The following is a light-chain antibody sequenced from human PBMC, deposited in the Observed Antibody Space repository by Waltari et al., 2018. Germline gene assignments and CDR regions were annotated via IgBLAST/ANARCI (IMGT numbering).Light chain of an antibody. CDR3: QQYYGTPPT. V-gene: IGKV4-1*01. J-gene: IGKJ1*01. CDR2: WAS. CDR1: QNVLYSSNNKNY. Sequence: DIVMTQSPDSLAVSLGERATINCKSSQNVLYSSNNKNYLAWYQQKPGQPPNLLIYWASTRESGVPDRFSGSRSGTDFTLTISSLQAEDVAVYYCQQYYGTPPTFGQGTKVEIK.